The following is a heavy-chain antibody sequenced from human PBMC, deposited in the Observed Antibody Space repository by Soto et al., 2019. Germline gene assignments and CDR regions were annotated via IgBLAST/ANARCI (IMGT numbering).Heavy chain of an antibody. CDR1: GFDFEDYA. J-gene: IGHJ4*02. D-gene: IGHD3-22*01. CDR3: AKSLYYYDSSPLDN. CDR2: TNSDGTDS. V-gene: IGHV3-43D*04. Sequence: LRLSCAAAGFDFEDYAMHWVRQVPGKGLEWVSLTNSDGTDSYYVDSVKGRFTISRDNAKTTLYLQMDRLRPEDTALYFCAKSLYYYDSSPLDNWGQGTLVTVSS.